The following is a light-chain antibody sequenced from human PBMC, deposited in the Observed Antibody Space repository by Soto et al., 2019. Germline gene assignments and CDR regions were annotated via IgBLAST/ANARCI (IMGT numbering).Light chain of an antibody. J-gene: IGKJ1*01. CDR3: QQYNNYTWT. V-gene: IGKV1-5*03. CDR2: KAS. CDR1: QSISSW. Sequence: DIQMTQSPSTLSASVGDRVTITCRASQSISSWMAWYQQKPGKTPKLLIYKASSLESGVPSRFSGSGSGTEFTFTISSLQPDDFATYYCQQYNNYTWTFGQGTKVEIK.